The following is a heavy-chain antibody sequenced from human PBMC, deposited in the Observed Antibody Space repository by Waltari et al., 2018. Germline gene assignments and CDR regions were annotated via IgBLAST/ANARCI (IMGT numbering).Heavy chain of an antibody. CDR3: ATYIGASLGTAAVDV. CDR1: VVSITTNRHY. D-gene: IGHD5-12*01. V-gene: IGHV4-39*01. J-gene: IGHJ3*01. Sequence: QLQLQESGPGLAKPSEPLSLTCNVSVVSITTNRHYWGWIRQPPGQGLEWMGTISNNGATYTSPSLRSRVIIFRDTSKKQLSLKLGAVTAADTAFYYCATYIGASLGTAAVDVWGQGTLVTVSS. CDR2: ISNNGAT.